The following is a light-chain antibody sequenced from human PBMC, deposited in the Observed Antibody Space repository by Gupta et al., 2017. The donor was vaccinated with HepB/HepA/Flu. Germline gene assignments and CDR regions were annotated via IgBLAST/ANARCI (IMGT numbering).Light chain of an antibody. J-gene: IGKJ4*01. Sequence: DIQMTQSPSTLSVYVGDTVTITCLASQNVDNWVAWYQQKPGKVPKLLIHMASTLKSGVPSRFSGSGSGTEFIFTISRLQPEDFATYYWQQYEAFNTFGGGTRVEI. CDR3: QQYEAFNT. CDR1: QNVDNW. V-gene: IGKV1-5*03. CDR2: MAS.